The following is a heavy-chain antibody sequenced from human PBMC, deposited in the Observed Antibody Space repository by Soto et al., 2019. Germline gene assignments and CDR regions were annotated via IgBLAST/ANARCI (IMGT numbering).Heavy chain of an antibody. V-gene: IGHV1-46*01. D-gene: IGHD1-26*01. CDR3: ARDWEFGY. CDR2: INPSGDTT. J-gene: IGHJ4*02. CDR1: GYTFSNYY. Sequence: ASVKVSCKASGYTFSNYYMHWVRQAPGQGLEWMAVINPSGDTTTYAQKFQGRVTMTRDTSTSTLFMELSSLRSEDTAVYFCARDWEFGYWGQGTLVTVSS.